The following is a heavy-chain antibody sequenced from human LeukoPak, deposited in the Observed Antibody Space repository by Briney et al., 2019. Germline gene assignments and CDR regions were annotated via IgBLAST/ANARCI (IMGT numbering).Heavy chain of an antibody. CDR2: ISSSGSTI. J-gene: IGHJ4*02. CDR1: GFTFSDYY. CDR3: ATEGAVDNILTGYYPY. D-gene: IGHD3-9*01. V-gene: IGHV3-11*04. Sequence: GGSLRLSCAASGFTFSDYYMSWIRQAPGKGLEWVSYISSSGSTIYYADSVKGRFTISRDNAENSLYLQMNSLRAEDTAVYYCATEGAVDNILTGYYPYWGQGTLVTVSS.